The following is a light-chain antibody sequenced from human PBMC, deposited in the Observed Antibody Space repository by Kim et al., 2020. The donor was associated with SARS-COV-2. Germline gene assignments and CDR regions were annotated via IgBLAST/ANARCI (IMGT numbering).Light chain of an antibody. Sequence: VALGKTGRTTCQGDSRRTYYTTWVQQKPGQAPIVVFYGKNNRPSGIPDRFSGSSSGNTASLTITATQAGDEADYYCNSRDNNDNVLFGGGTQLTVL. CDR2: GKN. CDR3: NSRDNNDNVL. V-gene: IGLV3-19*01. CDR1: SRRTYY. J-gene: IGLJ2*01.